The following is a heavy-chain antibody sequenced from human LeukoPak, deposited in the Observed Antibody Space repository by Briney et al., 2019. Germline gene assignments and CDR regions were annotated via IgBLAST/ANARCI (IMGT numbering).Heavy chain of an antibody. Sequence: PGGSLRLSCAASGFTFSTYAMSWVRQAPGKGLEWVSAISGSGGSTYYADSVKGRFTISRDNSKNTLYLQMNSLRAEDTAVYYCAKAWQIVVVITPYYWGQGTLVTVSS. CDR3: AKAWQIVVVITPYY. D-gene: IGHD3-22*01. J-gene: IGHJ4*02. CDR2: ISGSGGST. CDR1: GFTFSTYA. V-gene: IGHV3-23*01.